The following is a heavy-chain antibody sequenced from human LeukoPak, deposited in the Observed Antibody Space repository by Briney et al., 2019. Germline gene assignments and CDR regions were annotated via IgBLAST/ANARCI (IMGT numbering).Heavy chain of an antibody. CDR1: GFTFSSYA. V-gene: IGHV3-23*01. D-gene: IGHD4-17*01. Sequence: PGGSLRLSCAASGFTFSSYAMSWVRQAPGKGLEWVSAISGSGGSTYYADSVKGRFTISRDNSKNTLYLQMNSLRAEDTTVYYCAKHFTMTTVTTFGYWGQGTLVTVSS. CDR3: AKHFTMTTVTTFGY. J-gene: IGHJ4*02. CDR2: ISGSGGST.